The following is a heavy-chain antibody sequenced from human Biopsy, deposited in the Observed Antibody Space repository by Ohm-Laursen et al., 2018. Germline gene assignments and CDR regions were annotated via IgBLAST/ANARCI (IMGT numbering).Heavy chain of an antibody. CDR3: ARGEGSSWFDP. V-gene: IGHV1-69*10. J-gene: IGHJ5*02. D-gene: IGHD1-26*01. Sequence: GASVKVSCKASGDSFTSYAIGWVRQAPGQGLEWMGGIIPIPNVATYAQKFQGRITITADESTSTAYMELSSLTSDDTAVYFCARGEGSSWFDPWGHGTLVTVSS. CDR1: GDSFTSYA. CDR2: IIPIPNVA.